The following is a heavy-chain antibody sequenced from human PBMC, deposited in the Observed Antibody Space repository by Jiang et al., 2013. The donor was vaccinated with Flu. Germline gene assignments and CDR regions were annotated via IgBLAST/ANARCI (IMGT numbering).Heavy chain of an antibody. V-gene: IGHV2-70*11. CDR1: AFSLTTSGMC. Sequence: KPTQTLTLTCTFSAFSLTTSGMCVNWIRQPPGKALQWLARIDWDDRKYYSTSLKTRLTISKDTSKNQVILTMTNMDPVDTATYYCARNVGATGDHGMDVWGQGTTVTVSS. J-gene: IGHJ6*02. D-gene: IGHD1-26*01. CDR3: ARNVGATGDHGMDV. CDR2: IDWDDRK.